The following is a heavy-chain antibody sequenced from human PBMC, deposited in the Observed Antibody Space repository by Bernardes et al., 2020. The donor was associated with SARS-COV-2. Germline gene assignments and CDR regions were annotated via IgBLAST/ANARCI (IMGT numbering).Heavy chain of an antibody. J-gene: IGHJ6*02. CDR2: ISGSGGST. Sequence: GSLRLSCAASGFTFSSYAMSWVRQAPGKGLEWVSAISGSGGSTYYADSVKGRFTISRDNSKNTLYLQMNSLRAEDTAVYYCARAFPQITIFGVVIPVGYGMDVWGQGTTVTVSS. CDR3: ARAFPQITIFGVVIPVGYGMDV. V-gene: IGHV3-23*01. D-gene: IGHD3-3*01. CDR1: GFTFSSYA.